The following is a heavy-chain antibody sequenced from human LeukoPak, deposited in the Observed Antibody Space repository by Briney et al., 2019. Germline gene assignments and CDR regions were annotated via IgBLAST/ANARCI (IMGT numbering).Heavy chain of an antibody. CDR1: RYTLTELS. Sequence: ASVKVSCKVSRYTLTELSMHWVRQAPGKGLEWMGGFDPEDGETIYAQKFQGRVTMTEDTSTDTAYMELSSLRSDDTAVYYCARRCSGGSCYRGVAFDIWGQGTMVTVSP. V-gene: IGHV1-24*01. CDR2: FDPEDGET. J-gene: IGHJ3*02. CDR3: ARRCSGGSCYRGVAFDI. D-gene: IGHD2-15*01.